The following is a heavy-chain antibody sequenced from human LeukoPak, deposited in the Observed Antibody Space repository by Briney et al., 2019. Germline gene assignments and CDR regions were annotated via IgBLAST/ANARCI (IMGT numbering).Heavy chain of an antibody. J-gene: IGHJ4*02. CDR3: ARGISSGIVVTAIAY. Sequence: PGGSLRLSCAASGFTFSSYAMHWVRQAPDKGLEWMAVISDGGSDKYHADSVRGRFTISRDNSENTLTLQMSSLRAEDTALYYCARGISSGIVVTAIAYWGQGTLVTVSS. CDR2: ISDGGSDK. V-gene: IGHV3-30-3*01. D-gene: IGHD2-21*02. CDR1: GFTFSSYA.